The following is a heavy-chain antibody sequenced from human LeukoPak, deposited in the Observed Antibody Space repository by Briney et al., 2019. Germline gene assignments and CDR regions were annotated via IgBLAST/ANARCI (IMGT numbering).Heavy chain of an antibody. Sequence: GGSLRLSCAASGFTFSRYDMSWVRQAPGKGLEWVSAISGSGGSTYYADSVKGRFTISRDNSKNTLYLQMNSLRAEDTAVYYCAKDWEMATIGYAFDIWGQGTMVTVSS. D-gene: IGHD5-24*01. V-gene: IGHV3-23*01. CDR2: ISGSGGST. CDR1: GFTFSRYD. J-gene: IGHJ3*02. CDR3: AKDWEMATIGYAFDI.